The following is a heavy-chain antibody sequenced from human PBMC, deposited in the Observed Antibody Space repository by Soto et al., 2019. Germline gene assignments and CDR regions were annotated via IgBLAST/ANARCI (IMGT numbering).Heavy chain of an antibody. CDR2: IWYDGSNK. V-gene: IGHV3-33*01. CDR1: GFTFSSYA. CDR3: AREGMPDSSWFSSYYYGMDV. D-gene: IGHD6-13*01. J-gene: IGHJ6*02. Sequence: GGSLRISCAASGFTFSSYAMHWVRQAPGKGLEWVAVIWYDGSNKYYADSVKGRFTISRDNSKNTLYLQMNSLRAEDTAVYYCAREGMPDSSWFSSYYYGMDVWGQGTTVTVSS.